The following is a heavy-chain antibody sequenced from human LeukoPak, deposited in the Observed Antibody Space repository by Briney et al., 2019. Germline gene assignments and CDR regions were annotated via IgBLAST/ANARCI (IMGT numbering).Heavy chain of an antibody. CDR1: GFTFSSYA. CDR3: ANELRYFDWLVSPLGY. CDR2: ISGSGGST. J-gene: IGHJ4*02. V-gene: IGHV3-23*01. Sequence: GGSLRLSCAASGFTFSSYAMSWVRQAPGKGLEWVSAISGSGGSTYYADSVKGRFTISRDNSKNTLYLQMNSLRAEDTAVYYCANELRYFDWLVSPLGYWGQGTLVTVSS. D-gene: IGHD3-9*01.